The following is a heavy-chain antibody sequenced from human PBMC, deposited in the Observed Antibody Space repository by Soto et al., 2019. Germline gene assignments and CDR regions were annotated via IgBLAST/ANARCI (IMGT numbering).Heavy chain of an antibody. Sequence: SETLSLTCTVSGGSVSSGDYFWTWIRQPPGKGLEWIGYIHHTESTYYNPSLKSRLTISSDTSKNQFSRDLRSVTGADTAVYYCVRGVYCGGNCYSGTDYWGRGTQVTVSS. V-gene: IGHV4-30-4*01. J-gene: IGHJ4*02. CDR1: GGSVSSGDYF. D-gene: IGHD2-21*02. CDR3: VRGVYCGGNCYSGTDY. CDR2: IHHTEST.